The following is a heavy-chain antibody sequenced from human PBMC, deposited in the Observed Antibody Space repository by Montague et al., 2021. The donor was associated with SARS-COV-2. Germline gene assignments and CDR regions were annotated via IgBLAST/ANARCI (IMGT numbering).Heavy chain of an antibody. J-gene: IGHJ4*02. Sequence: SLRLSCAVSGFTFGSSAMHWVRQAPGKGLEWVSVISCDGSNKYYADSVKGRFTISRDNSKNTLYLQMNSLRAEDTAVYYCAKPALESYSKSWYLDYWGQGTLVTVSS. CDR2: ISCDGSNK. CDR1: GFTFGSSA. D-gene: IGHD1-26*01. V-gene: IGHV3-30*04. CDR3: AKPALESYSKSWYLDY.